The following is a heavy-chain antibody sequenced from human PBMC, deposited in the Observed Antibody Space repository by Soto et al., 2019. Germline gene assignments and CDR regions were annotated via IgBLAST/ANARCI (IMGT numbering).Heavy chain of an antibody. CDR3: ANYYGDYAGGEVFQH. CDR1: GFTFSNYA. D-gene: IGHD4-17*01. Sequence: EVQLLESGGDLVQPGGSLRLSCALSGFTFSNYAMNWVRQAPGQGLEWVSAITGSGRSTYYAESVKGRFTISRDNSKNTLYLQMNSLRAEDTAVYYCANYYGDYAGGEVFQHWGQGTLVTVSS. J-gene: IGHJ1*01. V-gene: IGHV3-23*01. CDR2: ITGSGRST.